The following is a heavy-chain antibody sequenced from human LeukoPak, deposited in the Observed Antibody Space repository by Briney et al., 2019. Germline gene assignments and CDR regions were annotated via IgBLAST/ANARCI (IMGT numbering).Heavy chain of an antibody. J-gene: IGHJ3*02. CDR1: GFTFSDYY. V-gene: IGHV3-23*01. CDR2: ISGSGGST. Sequence: GGSLRLSCAASGFTFSDYYMSWIRQAPGKGLEWVSAISGSGGSTYYADSVKGRFTISRDNSKNTLYLQMNSLRAEDTAVYYCARPVLRYFDWLGAFDIWGQGTMVSVSS. CDR3: ARPVLRYFDWLGAFDI. D-gene: IGHD3-9*01.